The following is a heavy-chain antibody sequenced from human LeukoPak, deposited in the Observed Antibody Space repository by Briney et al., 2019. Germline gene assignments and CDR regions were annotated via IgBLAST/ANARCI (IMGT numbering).Heavy chain of an antibody. Sequence: VGSLRLSCVASGFTFSSYWMHWVRQAPGKGLVWVSRINTDGGTTTYADSVKGRFTISRDNAKNTLYLQMNSLRAEDTAVYYCARGSSLAYYVDVWGKGTTVTVSS. D-gene: IGHD3-16*02. CDR2: INTDGGTT. CDR1: GFTFSSYW. V-gene: IGHV3-74*01. CDR3: ARGSSLAYYVDV. J-gene: IGHJ6*03.